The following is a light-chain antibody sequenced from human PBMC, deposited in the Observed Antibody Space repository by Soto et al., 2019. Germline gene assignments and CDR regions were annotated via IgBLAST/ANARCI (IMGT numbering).Light chain of an antibody. CDR2: EIT. CDR1: SSDVGSYIF. CDR3: SLYAGGNNVI. Sequence: QAVVTQPPSASGSPGQSVTISCAGTSSDVGSYIFVSWYQHHPGKAPKLLIYEITKRPPGVSDRFSGSKSGNTASLTVSGLQVEDEADYYCSLYAGGNNVIFGGGTKLTVL. J-gene: IGLJ2*01. V-gene: IGLV2-8*01.